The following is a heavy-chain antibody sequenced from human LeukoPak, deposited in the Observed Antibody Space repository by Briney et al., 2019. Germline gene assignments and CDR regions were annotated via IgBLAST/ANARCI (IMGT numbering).Heavy chain of an antibody. J-gene: IGHJ5*02. CDR1: GFTFSSYA. D-gene: IGHD1-1*01. Sequence: PGGSLRLSCAASGFTFSSYAMHWVRQAPGKGLEWVAVISYDGSNKYYADSVKGRFTISRDNSKNTLYLQMNSLRAEDTAVYYCARDHDNWNLSWFDPWGQGTLVTVSS. CDR3: ARDHDNWNLSWFDP. CDR2: ISYDGSNK. V-gene: IGHV3-30-3*01.